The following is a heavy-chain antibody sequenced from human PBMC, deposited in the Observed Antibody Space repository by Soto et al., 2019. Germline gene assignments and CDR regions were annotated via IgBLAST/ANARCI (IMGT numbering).Heavy chain of an antibody. V-gene: IGHV3-23*01. CDR1: GFTFSSYA. D-gene: IGHD2-15*01. Sequence: GGSLRLSCAASGFTFSSYAMSWVRQAPGKGLEWVSAISGSGGSTYYADSVKGRFTISRDNSKNTLYLQMNSLRAEDTAVYYCAKAAPCSGGSCYNPLYFDYWGQGTLVTVSS. J-gene: IGHJ4*02. CDR2: ISGSGGST. CDR3: AKAAPCSGGSCYNPLYFDY.